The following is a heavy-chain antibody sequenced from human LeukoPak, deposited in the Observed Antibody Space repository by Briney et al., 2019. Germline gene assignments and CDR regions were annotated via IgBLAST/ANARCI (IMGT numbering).Heavy chain of an antibody. CDR3: AKGGYSSGWRNYFDY. V-gene: IGHV3-23*01. D-gene: IGHD6-19*01. CDR2: ISGSGGST. Sequence: GGSLRLSCAASGFTFSSYAMSWVRQAPGKGLEWVSAISGSGGSTYYADSVKGRFTISRDNSKNTLYLQMNSLRAEDTAVYYCAKGGYSSGWRNYFDYWGQGTLVTVSS. CDR1: GFTFSSYA. J-gene: IGHJ4*02.